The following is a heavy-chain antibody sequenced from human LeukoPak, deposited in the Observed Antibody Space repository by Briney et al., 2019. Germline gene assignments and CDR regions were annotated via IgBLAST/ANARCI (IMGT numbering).Heavy chain of an antibody. J-gene: IGHJ6*02. CDR2: NRNEAFGGTI. D-gene: IGHD5-12*01. CDR3: TRGGIVATIGYGMDA. V-gene: IGHV3-49*04. CDR1: GFTFSSYA. Sequence: GGSLRLSCAASGFTFSSYAMSWVRQAPGKGLEWVGLNRNEAFGGTIEYAATVEGRFSISRDNSKSIAYLQMNSLQTEDTAVYYCTRGGIVATIGYGMDAWGQGTTVTVFS.